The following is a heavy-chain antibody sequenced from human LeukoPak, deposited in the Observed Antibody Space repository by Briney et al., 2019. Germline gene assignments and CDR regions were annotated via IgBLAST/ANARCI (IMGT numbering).Heavy chain of an antibody. D-gene: IGHD1-26*01. CDR3: ARAGGSYLGSETFDY. Sequence: PSETLSLTCTVSGGSVSSGSYYWSWIRQPPGKGLEWIGYIYYSGSTNYNPSLKSRVTISVDTSKNQFSLKLSSVTAADTAVYYCARAGGSYLGSETFDYWGQGTLVTVSS. CDR1: GGSVSSGSYY. CDR2: IYYSGST. J-gene: IGHJ4*02. V-gene: IGHV4-61*01.